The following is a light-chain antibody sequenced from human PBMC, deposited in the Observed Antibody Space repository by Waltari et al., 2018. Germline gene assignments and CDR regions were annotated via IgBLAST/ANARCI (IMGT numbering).Light chain of an antibody. CDR3: QQYSSRPYT. J-gene: IGKJ2*01. CDR2: AAS. CDR1: QAISNS. Sequence: DIQMTQSPSSLSASVGDRVTITCRASQAISNSLAWYQQKPGKAPNLLLYAASTLESGVPSRFSGSGSGTDYTLAISSLQPEDFAIYYCQQYSSRPYTFDQGTKLEI. V-gene: IGKV1-NL1*01.